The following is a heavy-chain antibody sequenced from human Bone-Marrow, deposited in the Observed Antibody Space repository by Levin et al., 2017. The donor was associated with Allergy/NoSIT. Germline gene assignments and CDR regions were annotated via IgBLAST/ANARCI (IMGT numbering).Heavy chain of an antibody. CDR3: ASSFFYYGSGSYYTLLAFDI. V-gene: IGHV1-2*06. D-gene: IGHD3-10*01. Sequence: GASVKVSCKASGYTFTGYYMHWVRQAPGQGLEWMGRINPNSGGTNYAQKFQGRVTMTRDTSISTAYMELSRLRSDDTAVYYCASSFFYYGSGSYYTLLAFDIWGQGTMVTVSS. CDR2: INPNSGGT. CDR1: GYTFTGYY. J-gene: IGHJ3*02.